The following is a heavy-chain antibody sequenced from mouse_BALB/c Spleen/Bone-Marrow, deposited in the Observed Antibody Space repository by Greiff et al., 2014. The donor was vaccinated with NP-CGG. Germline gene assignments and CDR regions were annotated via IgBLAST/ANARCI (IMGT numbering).Heavy chain of an antibody. J-gene: IGHJ4*01. V-gene: IGHV2-9*02. D-gene: IGHD1-1*01. Sequence: VQLQQSGPGLVAPSQSLSITCTVSGFSFTSYGVHWVRQPPGKGLEWLGVIRAGRSTNYNSAGMSRMCSSKDNTKSHVFIKMIRLQTEDTDMYDCARDYYGSHYAMDYWGQGTSVTVSS. CDR3: ARDYYGSHYAMDY. CDR2: IRAGRST. CDR1: GFSFTSYG.